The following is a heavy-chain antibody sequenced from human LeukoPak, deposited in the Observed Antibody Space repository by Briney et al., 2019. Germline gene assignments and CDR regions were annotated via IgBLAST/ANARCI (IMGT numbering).Heavy chain of an antibody. D-gene: IGHD3-10*01. V-gene: IGHV4-59*01. Sequence: SETLSFTCTVSGGSISTYYWSWIRQPPGKGPEWIGYIYYSGSTNYNPSLKSRVTISVDTSKNQFSLKLSSVTAADTAVYYCAKTLRDLFSSYYDYYMDVWGKGSTVTVSS. J-gene: IGHJ6*03. CDR1: GGSISTYY. CDR3: AKTLRDLFSSYYDYYMDV. CDR2: IYYSGST.